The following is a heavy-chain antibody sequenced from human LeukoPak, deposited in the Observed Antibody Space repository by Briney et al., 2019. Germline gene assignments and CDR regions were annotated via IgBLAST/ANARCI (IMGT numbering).Heavy chain of an antibody. Sequence: GASVKVSCKASGYTFTGYYMHWVRQAPGQGLEWMGWINPNSGGTNYAQKFQGWVTMTRDTSISTAYMELSRLRSDDTAVYYCATPFDYGDSSGYGMDVWGQGTTVTVSS. CDR1: GYTFTGYY. CDR3: ATPFDYGDSSGYGMDV. CDR2: INPNSGGT. D-gene: IGHD4-17*01. V-gene: IGHV1-2*04. J-gene: IGHJ6*01.